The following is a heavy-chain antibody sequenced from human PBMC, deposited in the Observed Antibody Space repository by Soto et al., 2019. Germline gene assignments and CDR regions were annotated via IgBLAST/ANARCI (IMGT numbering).Heavy chain of an antibody. CDR1: GSSVSSGSYY. Sequence: SETLSLTCTVSGSSVSSGSYYWSWVRQPPEKGLEWIGYIYYSGSTNYNPSLKSRVTISVDTSKNQFSLKLSSVTAADTAVYYCARDRSRNLWFGELLPTYYFDYWGQGTLVTVSS. J-gene: IGHJ4*02. V-gene: IGHV4-61*01. CDR2: IYYSGST. CDR3: ARDRSRNLWFGELLPTYYFDY. D-gene: IGHD3-10*01.